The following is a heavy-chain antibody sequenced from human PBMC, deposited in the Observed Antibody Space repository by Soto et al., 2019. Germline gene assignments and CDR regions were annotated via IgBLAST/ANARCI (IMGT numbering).Heavy chain of an antibody. CDR2: MFHSGGA. Sequence: SETLSLTCVVSDGSISTYDWWTWVRQPPGTGLEWIGKMFHSGGADYSPSLKSRVTISADSSRNHFSLRLTAGNAAVTAVYYCATENVDSMLEYWGKGTQVTVSS. CDR1: DGSISTYDW. CDR3: ATENVDSMLEY. J-gene: IGHJ4*02. V-gene: IGHV4-4*02. D-gene: IGHD3-3*01.